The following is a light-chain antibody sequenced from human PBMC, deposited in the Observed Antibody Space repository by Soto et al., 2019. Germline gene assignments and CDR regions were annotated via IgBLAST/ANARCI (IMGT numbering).Light chain of an antibody. CDR1: SSDIGKYNL. J-gene: IGLJ2*01. CDR3: YSNVGVWTFI. V-gene: IGLV2-23*02. Sequence: QSVLTQPASVSGSPGQSITISCTGSSSDIGKYNLVSWYQQQSGNAPKLLLYEVSRRPSGVPTRFTGSKSGNTASLTISSLQPEDEADYYCYSNVGVWTFIFGGGTSSPS. CDR2: EVS.